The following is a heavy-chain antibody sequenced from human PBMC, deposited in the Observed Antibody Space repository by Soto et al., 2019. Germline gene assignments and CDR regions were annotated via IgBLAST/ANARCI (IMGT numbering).Heavy chain of an antibody. Sequence: QVQLVQSGAEVKKPGASVKVSCKASGYTFTRYDINWVRQATGQGLEWMGWMNPNSGNTGYAQKFQGRGPMTRNTSISTAYMELSSLRSEDTAVYCCARGWYYGSGSPFDPWGQGTLVTVSS. CDR3: ARGWYYGSGSPFDP. CDR1: GYTFTRYD. J-gene: IGHJ5*02. D-gene: IGHD3-10*01. V-gene: IGHV1-8*01. CDR2: MNPNSGNT.